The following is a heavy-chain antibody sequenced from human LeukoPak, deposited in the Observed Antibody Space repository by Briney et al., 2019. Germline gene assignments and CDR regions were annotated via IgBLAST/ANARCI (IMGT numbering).Heavy chain of an antibody. V-gene: IGHV4-59*01. CDR1: GGSISNYF. CDR3: ARMYSSTIPPGY. J-gene: IGHJ4*02. Sequence: PSETLSLTCTVSGGSISNYFWTWIRQPPGKGLEWIGYIDYSGSTNYNPSLKSRVSISVDTSKNQFSPKLTSVTAADTAVHYCARMYSSTIPPGYWGQGTLVTVSS. CDR2: IDYSGST. D-gene: IGHD6-13*01.